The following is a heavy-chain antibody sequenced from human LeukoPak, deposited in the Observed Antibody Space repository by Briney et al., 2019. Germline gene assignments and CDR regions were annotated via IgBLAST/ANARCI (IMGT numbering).Heavy chain of an antibody. Sequence: PSETLSLTCTVSGFSISTYYWSWFRQPAGKGLEWIGRIHSSGNTNYNPSLQSRVSLSIDTSQNQFSLRLTSLTAADTGVYFCARDVGKAYWGQGLLAIVSS. D-gene: IGHD4-23*01. CDR1: GFSISTYY. V-gene: IGHV4-4*07. J-gene: IGHJ4*02. CDR3: ARDVGKAY. CDR2: IHSSGNT.